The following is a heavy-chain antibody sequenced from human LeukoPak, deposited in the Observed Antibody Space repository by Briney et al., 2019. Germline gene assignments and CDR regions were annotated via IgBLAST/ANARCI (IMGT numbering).Heavy chain of an antibody. J-gene: IGHJ1*01. CDR1: GFTFSSYG. V-gene: IGHV3-33*03. CDR3: AKDIYCSSTSCFYAEYFQH. CDR2: IWYDGSNK. Sequence: PGRSLRLSCAASGFTFSSYGMHWVRQAPGKGLEWVAVIWYDGSNKYYADSVKGRFTISRDNTKNSLYLQMNSLRAEDTAVYYCAKDIYCSSTSCFYAEYFQHWGQGTLVTVSS. D-gene: IGHD2-2*01.